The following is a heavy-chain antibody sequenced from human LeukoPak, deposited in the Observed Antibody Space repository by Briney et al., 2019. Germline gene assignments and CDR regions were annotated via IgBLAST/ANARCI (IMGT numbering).Heavy chain of an antibody. CDR1: GYSISSGYY. CDR3: ASPELHCSSTSCANNLEYFQH. CDR2: IYHSGST. V-gene: IGHV4-38-2*01. Sequence: PSETLSLTCAVSGYSISSGYYWGWIRQPPGKGLEWIGSIYHSGSTYYNPSLKSRVTISVDTSKNQLSLKLSSVTAADTAVYYCASPELHCSSTSCANNLEYFQHWGQGTLVAVSS. J-gene: IGHJ1*01. D-gene: IGHD2-2*01.